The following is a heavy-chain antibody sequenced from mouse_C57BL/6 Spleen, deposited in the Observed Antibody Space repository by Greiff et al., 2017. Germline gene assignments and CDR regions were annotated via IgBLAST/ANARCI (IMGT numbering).Heavy chain of an antibody. Sequence: VQLHQPGAELVRPGSSVKLSCKASGYTFTSYWMDWVKQRPGQGLEWIGNIYPSDSETHYNQKFKDKATLTVDKSSSTAYMQLSSLTSKYSAVYYCARDYYGTLDYWGQGTTLTVSS. CDR1: GYTFTSYW. D-gene: IGHD1-1*01. CDR2: IYPSDSET. CDR3: ARDYYGTLDY. J-gene: IGHJ2*01. V-gene: IGHV1-61*01.